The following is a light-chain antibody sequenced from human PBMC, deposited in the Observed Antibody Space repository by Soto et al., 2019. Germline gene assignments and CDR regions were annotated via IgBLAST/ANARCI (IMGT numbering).Light chain of an antibody. J-gene: IGKJ3*01. CDR3: QQYGSSPSS. CDR2: GAS. V-gene: IGKV3-20*01. Sequence: EIVLTQSPGTLSLSPGERATLSCRASQSVSSNNLAWYQQKPGQAPRLLIYGASRRATGIPDRFSGSGSGTDSTLTINGLESEDFAVYYCQQYGSSPSSFGPGTKVDIK. CDR1: QSVSSNN.